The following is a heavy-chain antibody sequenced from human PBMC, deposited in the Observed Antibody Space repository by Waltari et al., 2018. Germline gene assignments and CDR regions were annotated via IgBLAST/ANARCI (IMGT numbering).Heavy chain of an antibody. V-gene: IGHV4-59*01. CDR3: ARENGGGWFDP. CDR1: GGSISSYY. Sequence: QVQLQESGPGLVKPSETLSLTCTVSGGSISSYYWSWIRQPPGKGLEWIGYIYYSGSTNYNPSLKSRVTIAIDTSKNQFSLKLSSVTAADTAVYYCARENGGGWFDPWGQGTLVTVSS. J-gene: IGHJ5*02. D-gene: IGHD1-1*01. CDR2: IYYSGST.